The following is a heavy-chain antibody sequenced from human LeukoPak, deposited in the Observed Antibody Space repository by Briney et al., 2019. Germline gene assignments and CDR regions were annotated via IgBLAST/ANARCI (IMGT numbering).Heavy chain of an antibody. D-gene: IGHD6-19*01. CDR1: GFTFNTYA. Sequence: GGSLRLSCAASGFTFNTYAMNWVRQAPGRGLEWVSAISPGGGSTYYADSVKGRFTISRDNSKNTLYLEMNSLRVEDTAIYYCAKWGGDSGAEQWLVLDYWGQGTLVTVSS. V-gene: IGHV3-23*01. CDR2: ISPGGGST. CDR3: AKWGGDSGAEQWLVLDY. J-gene: IGHJ4*02.